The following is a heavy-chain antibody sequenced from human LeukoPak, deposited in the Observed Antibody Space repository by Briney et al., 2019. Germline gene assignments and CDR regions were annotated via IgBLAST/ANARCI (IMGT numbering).Heavy chain of an antibody. CDR2: INSDGTTT. J-gene: IGHJ5*02. V-gene: IGHV3-74*01. D-gene: IGHD2-15*01. CDR3: ASRWSGES. CDR1: GFTFSSYW. Sequence: GGSLRLSCAASGFTFSSYWMHWVRQAPGKGLLWVSHINSDGTTTSYADSVKGRFTISRDNAKNTLYLQMNSLRAEDTAVYYCASRWSGESCGQGTLVTVSS.